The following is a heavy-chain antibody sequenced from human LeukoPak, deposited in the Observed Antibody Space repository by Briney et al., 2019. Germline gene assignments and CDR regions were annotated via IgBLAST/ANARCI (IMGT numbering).Heavy chain of an antibody. CDR1: GFXFSRDW. Sequence: GGSLRLSCAVSGFXFSRDWISWVRQAPGKGREWVADINQDGSGRDYVDSVKGRFTISRDNAKNSLYLQMNSLRAEDTAVYYCARDLGGIAAAGTAFDIWGQGTMVTVSS. J-gene: IGHJ3*02. D-gene: IGHD6-13*01. V-gene: IGHV3-7*05. CDR3: ARDLGGIAAAGTAFDI. CDR2: INQDGSGR.